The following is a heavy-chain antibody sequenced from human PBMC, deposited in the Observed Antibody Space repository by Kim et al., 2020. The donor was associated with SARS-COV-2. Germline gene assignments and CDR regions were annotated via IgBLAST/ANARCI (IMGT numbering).Heavy chain of an antibody. V-gene: IGHV3-30*04. Sequence: GGSLRLSCAASGFTFSSCAMHWVRQAPGKGLEWVAVISYDGSNKNYADSVKGRFTISRDNSKNTMYLQMNSLRAEDTAVYYCARDTWSRLSGVAYYYYG. CDR2: ISYDGSNK. CDR3: ARDTWSRLSGVAYYYYG. CDR1: GFTFSSCA. D-gene: IGHD5-12*01. J-gene: IGHJ6*01.